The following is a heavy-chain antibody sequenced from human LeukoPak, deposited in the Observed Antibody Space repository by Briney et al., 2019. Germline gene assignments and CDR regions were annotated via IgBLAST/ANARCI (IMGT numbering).Heavy chain of an antibody. CDR2: IYTSGST. CDR1: GGSISSYY. J-gene: IGHJ2*01. Sequence: PSETLSLTCTVSGGSISSYYWSWIRQPAGKGLEWIGRIYTSGSTNYNPSLKSRVTMSVDTSKNPFSLKLSSVTAADTAVYYCARICTRDSSGYYWGVYFDLWGRGTLVTVSS. D-gene: IGHD3-22*01. CDR3: ARICTRDSSGYYWGVYFDL. V-gene: IGHV4-4*07.